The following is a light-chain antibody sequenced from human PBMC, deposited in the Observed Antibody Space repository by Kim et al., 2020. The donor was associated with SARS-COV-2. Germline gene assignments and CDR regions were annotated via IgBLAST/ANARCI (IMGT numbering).Light chain of an antibody. V-gene: IGKV4-1*01. Sequence: ATINCKSSQSVLYSSNNKNYLAWYQQKPGQPPKLLIYWAATRESGVPDRFSGSGSGTDFTLTISSLQAEDVAVYYCQQYYSSPLTFGGGTKVDIK. CDR2: WAA. CDR3: QQYYSSPLT. J-gene: IGKJ4*01. CDR1: QSVLYSSNNKNY.